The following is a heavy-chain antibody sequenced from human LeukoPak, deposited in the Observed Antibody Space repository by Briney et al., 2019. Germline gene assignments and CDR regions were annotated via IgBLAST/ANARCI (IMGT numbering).Heavy chain of an antibody. CDR2: IKQDGNEE. V-gene: IGHV3-7*01. CDR1: GFTFDDYG. Sequence: PGGSLRLSCAASGFTFDDYGMSWVRQAPGKGLEWVANIKQDGNEEYYVDSVKGRFTISRDNAKNSLYLQMHSLRAEDTAVYYCARGGSGWYGTLPYYFDYWGQGTMVTASS. D-gene: IGHD6-19*01. J-gene: IGHJ4*02. CDR3: ARGGSGWYGTLPYYFDY.